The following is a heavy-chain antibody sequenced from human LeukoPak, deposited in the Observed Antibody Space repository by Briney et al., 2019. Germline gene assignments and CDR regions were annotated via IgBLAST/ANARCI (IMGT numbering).Heavy chain of an antibody. Sequence: PSETLSLTCAVYGGSFSGYYWSWIRQPPGEGLEWIGEINHSGSTNYNPSLKSRVTISVDTSKNQFSLKLSSVTAADTAVYYCARERSRYYYYYYMYVWGKGTTVTVSS. J-gene: IGHJ6*03. CDR3: ARERSRYYYYYYMYV. CDR2: INHSGST. V-gene: IGHV4-34*01. CDR1: GGSFSGYY.